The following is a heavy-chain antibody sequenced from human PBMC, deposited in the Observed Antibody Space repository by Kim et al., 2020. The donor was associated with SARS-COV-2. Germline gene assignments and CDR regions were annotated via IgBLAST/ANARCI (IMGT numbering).Heavy chain of an antibody. Sequence: SETLSLACTVSGGSISSYYWSWIRQPPGKGLEWIGYIYYSGSTNYNPSLKSRVTISVDTSKNQFSLKLSSVTAADTAVYYCARDGRYGSGSFAGLWGQG. D-gene: IGHD3-10*01. J-gene: IGHJ4*02. CDR1: GGSISSYY. CDR3: ARDGRYGSGSFAGL. V-gene: IGHV4-59*01. CDR2: IYYSGST.